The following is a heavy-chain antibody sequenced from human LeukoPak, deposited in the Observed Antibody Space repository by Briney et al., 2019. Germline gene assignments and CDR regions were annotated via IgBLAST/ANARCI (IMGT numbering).Heavy chain of an antibody. CDR2: IDWDDDR. V-gene: IGHV2-70*01. Sequence: GSGPTLVNPTQTLTLTCTFSGFSLSTSGMCVSWIRQPPGKALEWLALIDWDDDRYYSTSLKTRLTISKDTSKNQAVLTMTNMDPVDTATYYCARIRVSTMVRGVIGPYDYWGQGTLVTVSS. CDR1: GFSLSTSGMC. J-gene: IGHJ4*02. CDR3: ARIRVSTMVRGVIGPYDY. D-gene: IGHD3-10*01.